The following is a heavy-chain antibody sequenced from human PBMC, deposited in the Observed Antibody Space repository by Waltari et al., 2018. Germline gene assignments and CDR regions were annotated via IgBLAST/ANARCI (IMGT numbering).Heavy chain of an antibody. CDR2: IMTDGREE. D-gene: IGHD3-22*01. J-gene: IGHJ3*02. CDR1: GFTLSNYW. CDR3: VRDQWFAFDI. V-gene: IGHV3-7*01. Sequence: EVQLVESGGGLVQPGGSLRLSCAASGFTLSNYWMSWVRQDPGKGLEWVANIMTDGREEYDVDSVRGRFTISRDNAKNSLYLQMNSLRPEDTAVYYGVRDQWFAFDIWGQGTMVTVSS.